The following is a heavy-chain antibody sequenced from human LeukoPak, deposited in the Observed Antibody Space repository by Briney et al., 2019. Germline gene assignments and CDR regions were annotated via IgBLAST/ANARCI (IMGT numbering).Heavy chain of an antibody. V-gene: IGHV4-59*01. D-gene: IGHD6-13*01. CDR2: IYYSGST. CDR1: GGSISGYY. CDR3: ARGCSAGTPHNWFDP. Sequence: SETLSLICTVSGGSISGYYWSWIRQPPGKGLEWIGYIYYSGSTNYNPSLKSRVTISVDTSKNQFSLKLSSVTAADTAVYYCARGCSAGTPHNWFDPWGQGTLVTVSS. J-gene: IGHJ5*02.